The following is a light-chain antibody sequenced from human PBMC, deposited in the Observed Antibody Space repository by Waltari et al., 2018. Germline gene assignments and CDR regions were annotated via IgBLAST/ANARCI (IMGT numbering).Light chain of an antibody. Sequence: ALRITQSPSSLSASTGDRVTITCRASQVISSYLAWYQQKPGKAPKLLIYAASTLQSGVPSRFSGSGSRTDFTLTISCLHSEYFATYYCQQYYSYPRTFGQGTKVEIK. CDR3: QQYYSYPRT. CDR2: AAS. V-gene: IGKV1-8*01. J-gene: IGKJ1*01. CDR1: QVISSY.